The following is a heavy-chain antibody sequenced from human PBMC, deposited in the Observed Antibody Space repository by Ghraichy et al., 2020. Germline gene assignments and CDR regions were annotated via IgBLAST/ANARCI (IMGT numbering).Heavy chain of an antibody. J-gene: IGHJ4*02. CDR2: INTDGSGT. CDR3: ASGGDSSY. CDR1: GFTFSTYW. Sequence: GGSLRLSCAASGFTFSTYWMHWVRQAPGKGLVWVSRINTDGSGTNYADSVKGRFAISRDNAKNTQYLQMNSLGADDTAVYYCASGGDSSYWGQGTLVIVSS. D-gene: IGHD3-22*01. V-gene: IGHV3-74*01.